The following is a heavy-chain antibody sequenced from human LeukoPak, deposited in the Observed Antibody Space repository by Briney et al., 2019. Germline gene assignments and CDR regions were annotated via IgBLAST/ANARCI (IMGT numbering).Heavy chain of an antibody. V-gene: IGHV4-34*01. CDR1: GGSFSGYY. CDR2: INHSGST. Sequence: PSETLSLTCAVYGGSFSGYYWSWIRQPPGKGLEWIGEINHSGSTNYNPSLKSRVTISVDTSKNQFSLKLSSVTAADTAVYYCALDYYGSGSYYKPSDYWGQGTLVTVSS. J-gene: IGHJ4*02. CDR3: ALDYYGSGSYYKPSDY. D-gene: IGHD3-10*01.